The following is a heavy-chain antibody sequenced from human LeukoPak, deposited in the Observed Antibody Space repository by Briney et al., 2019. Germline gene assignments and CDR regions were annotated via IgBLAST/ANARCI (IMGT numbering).Heavy chain of an antibody. J-gene: IGHJ4*02. CDR1: GGSISSSRYY. Sequence: SETLSLMCTVSGGSISSSRYYWGWIRQTPGKGLEWIGSMYYSGGTYYNPSLKSRVTISVDTSKNQFYLKLNSVTAADTAVYYCVRAKGDYWGQGTLVIVSS. CDR2: MYYSGGT. V-gene: IGHV4-39*07. CDR3: VRAKGDY.